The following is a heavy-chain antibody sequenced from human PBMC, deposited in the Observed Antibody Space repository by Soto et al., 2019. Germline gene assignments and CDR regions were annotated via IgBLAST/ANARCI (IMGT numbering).Heavy chain of an antibody. V-gene: IGHV1-18*01. CDR1: GYTFTTYG. CDR2: ISAYNANT. Sequence: QVQLVQSGAEVKKPGASVKVSCKASGYTFTTYGISWVRQAPGQGLEWLGWISAYNANTNYAQKLQGRVTMTTDTPTSTAYMELRSLRSDDTAVYYCARDEYYYDSSAYSGYWGQGTLVTVSS. J-gene: IGHJ4*02. CDR3: ARDEYYYDSSAYSGY. D-gene: IGHD3-22*01.